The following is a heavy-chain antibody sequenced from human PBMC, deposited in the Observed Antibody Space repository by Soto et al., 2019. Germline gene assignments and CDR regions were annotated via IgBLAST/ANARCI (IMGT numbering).Heavy chain of an antibody. CDR1: GFTFTNYA. Sequence: GGSLRLSCAASGFTFTNYAMSWVRQAPGKGLQWVSTISGSGATTYFPDSVKGRFTISRDNSKTTLYLQMNSLRAEDTAVYYCAKTVVASSVRNYFDPWGQGTLVTVSS. CDR2: ISGSGATT. CDR3: AKTVVASSVRNYFDP. J-gene: IGHJ5*02. V-gene: IGHV3-23*01. D-gene: IGHD2-15*01.